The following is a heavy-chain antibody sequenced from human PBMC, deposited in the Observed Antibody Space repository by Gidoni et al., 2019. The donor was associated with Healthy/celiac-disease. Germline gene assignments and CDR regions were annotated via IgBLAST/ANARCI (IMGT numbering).Heavy chain of an antibody. CDR2: IYYSGRT. J-gene: IGHJ3*02. CDR3: ARVGDIVVVPARHDAFDI. Sequence: QVQLQESGPGLVKPSETLSLTCTVSGGSISSYYWSWIRQPPGKGLEWIGYIYYSGRTNYNPSPKSRVTISVDTSKNQFSLKLSSVTAADTAVYYCARVGDIVVVPARHDAFDIWGQGTMVTVSS. V-gene: IGHV4-59*01. CDR1: GGSISSYY. D-gene: IGHD2-2*01.